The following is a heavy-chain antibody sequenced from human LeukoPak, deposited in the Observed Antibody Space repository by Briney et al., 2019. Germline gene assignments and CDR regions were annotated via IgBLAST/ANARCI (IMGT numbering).Heavy chain of an antibody. Sequence: SETLSLTCTVSGGSISSSSYYWDWIRQPPGGGLEWMGSIFYRGSTYYNPSLKSRVTISIDTSKNQFSLKLSSVTAADTAVYYCARDSRFLEWLNYWGQGTLVTVSS. D-gene: IGHD3-3*01. CDR3: ARDSRFLEWLNY. CDR2: IFYRGST. J-gene: IGHJ4*02. CDR1: GGSISSSSYY. V-gene: IGHV4-39*07.